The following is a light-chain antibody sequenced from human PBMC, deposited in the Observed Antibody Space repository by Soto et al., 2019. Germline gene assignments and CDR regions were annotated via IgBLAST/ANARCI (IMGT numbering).Light chain of an antibody. Sequence: QSALTQPRSVSGSPGQSVTISCTGTYSDVGAYNYVSWYQQHPNKAPKLMIYDVTERPSGVPDRFSGSKSGNTASLTISGLQHDDEADSSCCSFAGKYIYVFGTGTKVTV. CDR2: DVT. CDR1: YSDVGAYNY. V-gene: IGLV2-11*01. CDR3: CSFAGKYIYV. J-gene: IGLJ1*01.